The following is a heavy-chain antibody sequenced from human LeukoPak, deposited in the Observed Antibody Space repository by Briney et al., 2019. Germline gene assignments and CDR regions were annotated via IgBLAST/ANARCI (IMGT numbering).Heavy chain of an antibody. Sequence: ETLSLTCTVSGGSISSGGYYWSWVRQAPGKGLEWVSVIYSGGSTYYADSVKGRFTISRDNSKNTLYLQMNSLRAEDTAVYYCARGGGRTGGYWGQGTLVTVSS. V-gene: IGHV3-66*01. CDR2: IYSGGST. J-gene: IGHJ4*02. CDR1: GGSISSGGYY. D-gene: IGHD3-16*01. CDR3: ARGGGRTGGY.